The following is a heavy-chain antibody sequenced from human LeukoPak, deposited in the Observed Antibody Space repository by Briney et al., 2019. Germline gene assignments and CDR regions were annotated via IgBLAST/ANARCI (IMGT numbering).Heavy chain of an antibody. Sequence: SETLSLTCTVSGGSISSGSYYWSWIRQPAGKGLEWIGRIYTSGSTNYNPSLKSRVIISVDTSKNQFSLKLSSVTAADTAVYYCARPNRYCSGDSCYLDAFDIWGQGTMVTVSS. CDR2: IYTSGST. CDR1: GGSISSGSYY. D-gene: IGHD2-15*01. V-gene: IGHV4-61*02. J-gene: IGHJ3*02. CDR3: ARPNRYCSGDSCYLDAFDI.